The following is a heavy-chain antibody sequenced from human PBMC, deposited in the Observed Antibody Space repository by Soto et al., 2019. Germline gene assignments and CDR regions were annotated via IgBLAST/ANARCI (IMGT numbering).Heavy chain of an antibody. D-gene: IGHD3-22*01. CDR1: EDTFRNYA. V-gene: IGHV1-69*06. Sequence: QVELVQSGAEVKKPGSSVKVSCQASEDTFRNYAISWVRQAPGQGLEWMGGIIPIFGTANYAQKFQGRVTITADTSANTVYLELSSLRSEDTAFYYWASTKYDSSAYYYWYLGLWGRGTLVTVSS. CDR3: ASTKYDSSAYYYWYLGL. CDR2: IIPIFGTA. J-gene: IGHJ2*01.